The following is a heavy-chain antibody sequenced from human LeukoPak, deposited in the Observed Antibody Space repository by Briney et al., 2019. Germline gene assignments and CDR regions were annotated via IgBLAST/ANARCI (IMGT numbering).Heavy chain of an antibody. V-gene: IGHV1-2*04. CDR1: GYTLTGYY. CDR2: INPNSGGT. CDR3: ARGPVNYYDSSGYYFHDAFDI. D-gene: IGHD3-22*01. J-gene: IGHJ3*02. Sequence: ASVKVSCKASGYTLTGYYMHWVRQAPGQGLEWMGWINPNSGGTNYARKFQGWVTMTRDTSISTAYMELSRLRSDDTAVYYCARGPVNYYDSSGYYFHDAFDIWGQGTMVTVSS.